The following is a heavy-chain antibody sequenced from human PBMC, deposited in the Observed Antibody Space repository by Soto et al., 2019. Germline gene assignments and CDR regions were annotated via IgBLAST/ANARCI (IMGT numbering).Heavy chain of an antibody. Sequence: EVHLVESGGGLVQPGGSLRLSCAASGFTFSNYWMNWVRQAPGKGLEWVANIKRDGSEKYYVDSVKGRFTISRDNAKNSLSLQMNSLGVEDTAVYYCARDRTNGLYSNDAFDIWGQGTMVTVSS. D-gene: IGHD4-4*01. CDR2: IKRDGSEK. V-gene: IGHV3-7*01. CDR3: ARDRTNGLYSNDAFDI. CDR1: GFTFSNYW. J-gene: IGHJ3*02.